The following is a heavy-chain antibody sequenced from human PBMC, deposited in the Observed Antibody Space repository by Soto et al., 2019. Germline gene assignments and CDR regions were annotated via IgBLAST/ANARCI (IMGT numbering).Heavy chain of an antibody. CDR1: GGTFSSYA. D-gene: IGHD5-18*01. CDR2: IIPIFGTA. Sequence: ASVKVSCKASGGTFSSYAISWVRQAPGQGLEWMGGIIPIFGTANYAQKFQGRVTITADESTSTAYMELSSLRSEDTAVYYCARYDVDTAMVIDYWGQGTLVTVSS. CDR3: ARYDVDTAMVIDY. V-gene: IGHV1-69*13. J-gene: IGHJ4*02.